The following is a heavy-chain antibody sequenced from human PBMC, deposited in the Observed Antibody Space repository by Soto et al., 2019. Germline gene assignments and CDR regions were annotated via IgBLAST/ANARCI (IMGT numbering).Heavy chain of an antibody. J-gene: IGHJ4*02. V-gene: IGHV1-2*02. CDR1: GYTFTDFY. D-gene: IGHD3-3*01. Sequence: QVQLVQSGAELKKPGASVRVSCKTSGYTFTDFYIHWVRQAPGQGFEWMGWMNPNTGGAVYAQKVLGRVAMTRDTSISTAYMELSRLASNDTAVYVCATSTYDDCWRGSFGGQGTLVTVSS. CDR3: ATSTYDDCWRGSF. CDR2: MNPNTGGA.